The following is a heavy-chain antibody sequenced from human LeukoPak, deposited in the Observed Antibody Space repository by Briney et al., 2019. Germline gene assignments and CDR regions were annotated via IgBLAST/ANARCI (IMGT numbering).Heavy chain of an antibody. D-gene: IGHD4-17*01. J-gene: IGHJ4*02. CDR2: INWNGGST. CDR3: ARGHYGLDY. Sequence: GGSLRLSCAASGFTFDDYGMSWVRQAPGKGLEWVSGINWNGGSTGYADSVKGRFTISRDNARNSLYLQMNSLRADDSAVYYCARGHYGLDYWGQGALVTVSS. V-gene: IGHV3-20*04. CDR1: GFTFDDYG.